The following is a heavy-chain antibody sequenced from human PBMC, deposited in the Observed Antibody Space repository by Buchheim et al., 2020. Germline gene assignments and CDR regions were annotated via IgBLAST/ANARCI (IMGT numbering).Heavy chain of an antibody. J-gene: IGHJ6*03. CDR2: ISGSGVSTYFADSVWST. V-gene: IGHV3-23*01. CDR3: AKLREQLVLSYFYYMDV. D-gene: IGHD6-6*01. Sequence: EVQLLESGGGLVQPGGSLRLSCATSGFTFSNYAMTWVRQAPEKGLEWVSAISGSGVSTYFADSVWSTYYADSVKGRFTISRDNSRNTLYLQMNSLRAEDTAVYYCAKLREQLVLSYFYYMDVWGRGTT. CDR1: GFTFSNYA.